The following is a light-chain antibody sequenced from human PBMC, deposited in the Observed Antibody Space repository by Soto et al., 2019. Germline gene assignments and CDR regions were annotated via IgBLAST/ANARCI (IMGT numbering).Light chain of an antibody. Sequence: EVVLTESPDTLSLPPGERATLSCRASQSISSYLAWYQQKPGQAPRLLIYDASSRATGIPARFSGSGSGTDFTLTISSLEPEDVAVDYCQQLTDLPLQGTFGQGTKVYIK. CDR2: DAS. CDR3: QQLTDLPLQGT. V-gene: IGKV3-11*01. CDR1: QSISSY. J-gene: IGKJ1*01.